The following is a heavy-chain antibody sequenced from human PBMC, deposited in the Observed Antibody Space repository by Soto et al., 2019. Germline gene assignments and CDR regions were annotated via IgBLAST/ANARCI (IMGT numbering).Heavy chain of an antibody. V-gene: IGHV4-59*01. Sequence: QVQLQESGPGLVKPLETLSLTCTVPGGSITSYYWSWVRQPPGKGLEWIGYIYYNGNINYHPSLKSLLTISLDTSKNQFSLRLSSVTAADTAVYYCATGRVYFGSEYWGQGTLVTVSS. CDR1: GGSITSYY. J-gene: IGHJ4*02. CDR2: IYYNGNI. D-gene: IGHD3-10*01. CDR3: ATGRVYFGSEY.